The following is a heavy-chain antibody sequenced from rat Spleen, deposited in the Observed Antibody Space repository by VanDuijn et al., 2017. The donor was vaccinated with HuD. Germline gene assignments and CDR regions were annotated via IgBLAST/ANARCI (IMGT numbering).Heavy chain of an antibody. V-gene: IGHV2-63*01. D-gene: IGHD1-4*01. CDR2: MRYNGDT. Sequence: QVQLKESGPGPVQPSQTLSLTCTVSGFSLIRYNVHWVRQPPGKGLEWMGRMRYNGDTSYNSALKSRLSISRDTSKSQVFLKMNSLQTEDTAIYFCVRERVPGFAFYFDYWGQGVMVTVSS. CDR1: GFSLIRYN. CDR3: VRERVPGFAFYFDY. J-gene: IGHJ2*01.